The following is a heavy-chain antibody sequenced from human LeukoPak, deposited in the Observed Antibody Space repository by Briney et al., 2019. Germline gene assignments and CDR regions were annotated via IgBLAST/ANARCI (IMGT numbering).Heavy chain of an antibody. J-gene: IGHJ3*02. Sequence: GGSLRLSCEASGFTFSRYAMHWVRQAPGKGLEWVAVISYDGSNKDYADSVKGRFTISRDNSKNTLFLQMNSLRAEDTAVYYCAREIFNGFDIWGQGTMVTVSS. CDR2: ISYDGSNK. V-gene: IGHV3-30-3*01. CDR1: GFTFSRYA. CDR3: AREIFNGFDI.